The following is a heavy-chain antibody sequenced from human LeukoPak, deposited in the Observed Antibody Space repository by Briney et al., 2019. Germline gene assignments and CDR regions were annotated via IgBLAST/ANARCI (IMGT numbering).Heavy chain of an antibody. D-gene: IGHD7-27*01. CDR2: ISYDGSNK. CDR1: GFTFSSYA. Sequence: PGGSLRLSCAASGFTFSSYAMHWVRQAPGKGLEWVAVISYDGSNKYYADSVKGRLTISRDNSKNTLYLQMNSLRAEDTAVYYCARTLGIHYYYMDVWGKGTTVTVSS. V-gene: IGHV3-30*04. J-gene: IGHJ6*03. CDR3: ARTLGIHYYYMDV.